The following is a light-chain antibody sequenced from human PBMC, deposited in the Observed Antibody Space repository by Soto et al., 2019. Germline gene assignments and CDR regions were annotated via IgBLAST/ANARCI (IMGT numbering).Light chain of an antibody. Sequence: EIVLTQSPGTLSLSPGERATLSCRASQSVSTNYLAWYQQPPGQAPRLLIYGASSRATGTPDRFSGSGSGTDFTLTISRLEPEYFVVYYCQQYGSSPWTFGQGTKVEIK. J-gene: IGKJ1*01. CDR1: QSVSTNY. V-gene: IGKV3-20*01. CDR3: QQYGSSPWT. CDR2: GAS.